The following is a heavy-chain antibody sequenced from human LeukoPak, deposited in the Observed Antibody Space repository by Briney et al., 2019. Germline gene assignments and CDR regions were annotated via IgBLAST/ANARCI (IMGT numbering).Heavy chain of an antibody. CDR2: ISSSGSGDNT. J-gene: IGHJ4*02. CDR3: AKDRRLPWDYFDS. CDR1: GVTLSSFA. Sequence: GGSLRLSCAASGVTLSSFAMSWARQAPGKGLEWVSGISSSGSGDNTYYADSVKGRFTISRDNSKNTLYLQMNSLRAEDTAIYYCAKDRRLPWDYFDSWGQGTLVTVSS. V-gene: IGHV3-23*01. D-gene: IGHD5-12*01.